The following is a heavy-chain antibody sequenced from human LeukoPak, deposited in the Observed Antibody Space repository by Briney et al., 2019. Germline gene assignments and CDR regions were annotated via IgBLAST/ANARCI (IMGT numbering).Heavy chain of an antibody. CDR1: GFTFSVFA. CDR2: IRSSPNGGTT. D-gene: IGHD3-22*01. J-gene: IGHJ4*02. V-gene: IGHV3-49*04. CDR3: TRNYNTQDFDY. Sequence: GGSLRLSCTTSGFTFSVFAINWVRQAPGKGLEWVGIIRSSPNGGTTEYGTSVKGRFTISRDDSKNIAYLQMNSLKTEDTAAYYCTRNYNTQDFDYWGQGTLVTVSS.